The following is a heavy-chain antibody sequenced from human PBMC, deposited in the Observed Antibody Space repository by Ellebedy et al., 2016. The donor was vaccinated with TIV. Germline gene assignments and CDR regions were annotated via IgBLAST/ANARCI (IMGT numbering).Heavy chain of an antibody. CDR1: GFTFSSYN. V-gene: IGHV3-21*06. CDR2: ISSNSGNK. J-gene: IGHJ4*02. CDR3: AREQSPYYEILTGSFDY. Sequence: GESLKISCAASGFTFSSYNMNWVRQAPGTGLEWVSYISSNSGNKYCADSVAGRFTISRDNYKSTLYLEMKRLRVEDTAVYYCAREQSPYYEILTGSFDYWGQGALVTVSS. D-gene: IGHD3-9*01.